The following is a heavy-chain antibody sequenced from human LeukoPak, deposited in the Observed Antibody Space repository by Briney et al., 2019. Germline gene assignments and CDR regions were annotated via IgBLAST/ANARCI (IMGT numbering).Heavy chain of an antibody. V-gene: IGHV3-23*01. CDR3: AKILRAAVTQLYYFDY. D-gene: IGHD6-13*01. CDR2: ISGSGGST. J-gene: IGHJ4*02. Sequence: GGSLRLSCAASGFTFSSYWMHWVRQAPGKGLEWVSTISGSGGSTDYADSVKGRFTISRDNSKNTLYLQMNSLRAEDTAVYYCAKILRAAVTQLYYFDYWGQGTLVTVSS. CDR1: GFTFSSYW.